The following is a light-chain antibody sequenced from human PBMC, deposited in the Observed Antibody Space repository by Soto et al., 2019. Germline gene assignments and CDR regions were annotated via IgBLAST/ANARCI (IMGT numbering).Light chain of an antibody. V-gene: IGKV2-28*01. CDR2: LGS. J-gene: IGKJ1*01. CDR1: QSLLHSNGFNY. CDR3: MQGLQTLRT. Sequence: DIVMTQSPLSLPVTPGEPASISCRSSQSLLHSNGFNYLDWYLQKPGQSPQLLIYLGSNRASGVPDRFSGSGSGTDFTLKISRVEAEDVGVYYCMQGLQTLRTFGQGTKVDI.